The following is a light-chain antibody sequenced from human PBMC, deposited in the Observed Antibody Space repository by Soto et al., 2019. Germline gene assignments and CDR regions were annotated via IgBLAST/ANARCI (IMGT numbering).Light chain of an antibody. J-gene: IGKJ3*01. V-gene: IGKV3-20*01. CDR2: GAS. CDR3: QQYGSS. CDR1: QSVSSSY. Sequence: EIVLTQSPGTLSLSPGERATLSCRASQSVSSSYLAWYQQKPGQAPRLLIYGASSRATGIPDRFSGSGSGTAFTLTISRLEPDDFAVYYCQQYGSSFGPGTKVDIK.